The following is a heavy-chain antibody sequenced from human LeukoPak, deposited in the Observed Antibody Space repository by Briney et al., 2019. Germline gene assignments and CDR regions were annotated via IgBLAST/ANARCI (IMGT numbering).Heavy chain of an antibody. CDR2: INHSGST. J-gene: IGHJ4*02. V-gene: IGHV4-34*01. CDR3: AKRTYYYDSSGYA. Sequence: SETLSLTCAVYGGSFSGYYWSWIRQPPGRGLEWIGEINHSGSTNYNPSLKSRVTISVDTSKNQFSLKLSSVTAADKAVYYCAKRTYYYDSSGYAWGQGTLVTVSS. D-gene: IGHD3-22*01. CDR1: GGSFSGYY.